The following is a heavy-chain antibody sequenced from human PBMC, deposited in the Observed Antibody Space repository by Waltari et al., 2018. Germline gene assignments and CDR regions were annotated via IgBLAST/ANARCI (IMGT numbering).Heavy chain of an antibody. Sequence: QLQLQESGPGLVKPSETLSLTCTVSGGSISSSSYYWGWIRQPPGKGLEWIGCIYYSGSTYYNPSLKMRVTISVDTSKNQFSLKLSSVTAADTAVYYGASEYIGGWFDPWGQGTLVTVSS. V-gene: IGHV4-39*01. CDR2: IYYSGST. J-gene: IGHJ5*02. CDR1: GGSISSSSYY. D-gene: IGHD6-6*01. CDR3: ASEYIGGWFDP.